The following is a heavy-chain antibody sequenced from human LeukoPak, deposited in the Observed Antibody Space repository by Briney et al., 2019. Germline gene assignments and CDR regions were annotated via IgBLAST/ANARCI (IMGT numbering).Heavy chain of an antibody. Sequence: QPGGSLRLSCAASGFIFSTYSMNWVGQAPGKGLEWVSYISSSGRTTYCADSVKGRFTISRDNDKKSLFLQMNSLRDEDTAVYYCVTRYSPQDIDYWGQGTLVTVSS. CDR3: VTRYSPQDIDY. J-gene: IGHJ4*02. CDR1: GFIFSTYS. D-gene: IGHD2-2*02. CDR2: ISSSGRTT. V-gene: IGHV3-48*02.